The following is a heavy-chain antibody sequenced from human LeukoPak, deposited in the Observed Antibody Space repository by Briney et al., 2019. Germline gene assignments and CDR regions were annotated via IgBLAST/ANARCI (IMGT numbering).Heavy chain of an antibody. CDR3: ARGWLLHGMDV. V-gene: IGHV6-1*01. J-gene: IGHJ6*02. Sequence: SQTLSLTCAISGDSVSSAAWNWIRQSRSRGLEWLGRTYYRSKWYNDYAVSVKSRISINPDTSKNQFSLQLSSVSPEDTAVYYCARGWLLHGMDVWGQGTTVTVSS. D-gene: IGHD3-9*01. CDR2: TYYRSKWYN. CDR1: GDSVSSAA.